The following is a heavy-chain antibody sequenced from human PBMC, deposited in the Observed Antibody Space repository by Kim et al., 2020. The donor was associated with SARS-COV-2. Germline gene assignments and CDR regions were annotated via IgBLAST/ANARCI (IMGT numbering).Heavy chain of an antibody. CDR2: INPSGGST. CDR1: GYTFTSYY. V-gene: IGHV1-46*01. D-gene: IGHD2-15*01. J-gene: IGHJ5*02. CDR3: SRARTGYCSGGSCYWFDP. Sequence: ASVKVSCKASGYTFTSYYMHWVRQAPGQGLEWMGIINPSGGSTSYAQKFQGRVTMTRDTSTSTVYMELSSLRSEDTAVYYCSRARTGYCSGGSCYWFDPWGQGTLVTVSS.